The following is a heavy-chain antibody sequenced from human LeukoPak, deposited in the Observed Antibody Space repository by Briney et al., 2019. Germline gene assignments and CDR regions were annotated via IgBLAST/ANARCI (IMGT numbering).Heavy chain of an antibody. J-gene: IGHJ4*02. CDR2: INPNSGGT. D-gene: IGHD3-16*02. V-gene: IGHV1-2*02. Sequence: ASVKVSCKASGYTFTGYYIHWVRQAPGQGLEWMGWINPNSGGTNYAQKFQGRVTMTRDTSISTAYMELSRLRSDDTAVYYCARARDYDYVWGSYRPSPFDYWGQGTLVTVSS. CDR1: GYTFTGYY. CDR3: ARARDYDYVWGSYRPSPFDY.